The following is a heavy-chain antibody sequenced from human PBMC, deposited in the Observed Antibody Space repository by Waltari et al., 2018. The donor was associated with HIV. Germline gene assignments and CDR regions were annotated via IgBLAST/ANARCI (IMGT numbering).Heavy chain of an antibody. D-gene: IGHD1-26*01. J-gene: IGHJ4*02. CDR3: ARDRSNSDY. CDR1: GYPFAGYG. Sequence: VQLVQSGSEVKKPGDSVKVSCKASGYPFAGYGTSWVRQAPGQGLEWMGWINCYNGDTNVAQNFQGRVTMTTDKSTATAYMDLRSLRSDDTAVYYCARDRSNSDYWGQGTLVTVSS. V-gene: IGHV1-18*01. CDR2: INCYNGDT.